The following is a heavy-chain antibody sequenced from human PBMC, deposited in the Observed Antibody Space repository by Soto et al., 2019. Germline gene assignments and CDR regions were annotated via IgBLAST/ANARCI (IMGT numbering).Heavy chain of an antibody. CDR3: ARVAAYSSSWYRAEYFQH. D-gene: IGHD6-13*01. V-gene: IGHV3-21*01. Sequence: GGSLRLSCAASGFTFSSYSMNWVRQAPGKGLEWVSSISSSSSYIYYADSVKGRFTISRDNAKNSLYLQMNSLRAEDTAVYYCARVAAYSSSWYRAEYFQHWGQGTLVTVSS. J-gene: IGHJ1*01. CDR2: ISSSSSYI. CDR1: GFTFSSYS.